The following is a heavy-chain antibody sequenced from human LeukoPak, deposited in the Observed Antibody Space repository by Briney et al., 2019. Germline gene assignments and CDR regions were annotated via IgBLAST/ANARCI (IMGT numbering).Heavy chain of an antibody. J-gene: IGHJ4*02. CDR2: ISSSGDTI. D-gene: IGHD1-26*01. V-gene: IGHV3-48*03. CDR3: ARDAVGAPTDYFDY. CDR1: GFTFSSYE. Sequence: GGSPRLSCVASGFTFSSYEMNWVRQAPGKGLEWVSYISSSGDTIYYADSVKGRFAISRDNAKNSLYLQMNSLRAEDTAVYYCARDAVGAPTDYFDYWGQGALVTVSS.